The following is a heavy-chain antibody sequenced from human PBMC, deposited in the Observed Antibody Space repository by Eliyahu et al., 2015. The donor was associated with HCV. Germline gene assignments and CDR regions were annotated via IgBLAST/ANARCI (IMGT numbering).Heavy chain of an antibody. CDR1: GXSXXSXGYY. D-gene: IGHD3-22*01. J-gene: IGHJ4*02. CDR2: IYFTGGA. V-gene: IGHV4-31*03. Sequence: QVQLRESGPGLVKPSQTLSLSCXVSGXSXXSXGYYWSCIRQXPGKGLEWIGYIYFTGGAXYHPSLKSRVTMSVDTSKNQFSLTLSSVTAADTAVYYCARHYYYHGGGHYARYLDYWGQGTLVTVSS. CDR3: ARHYYYHGGGHYARYLDY.